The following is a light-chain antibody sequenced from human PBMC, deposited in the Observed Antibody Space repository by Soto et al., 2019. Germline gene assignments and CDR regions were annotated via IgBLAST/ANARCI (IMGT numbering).Light chain of an antibody. CDR2: DAS. V-gene: IGKV3-11*01. Sequence: EIVLTQSPATLSLSPGERATLSCRASQSVSSYLAWYQQKPGQAPRLLIYDASNRATGIPARFSGSGPGTDFTLTISSLEPEDFAVYYCQQRSNWLYTFGGGTKVDIK. J-gene: IGKJ4*01. CDR1: QSVSSY. CDR3: QQRSNWLYT.